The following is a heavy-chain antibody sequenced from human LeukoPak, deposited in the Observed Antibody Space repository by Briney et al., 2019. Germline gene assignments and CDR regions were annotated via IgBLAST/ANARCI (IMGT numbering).Heavy chain of an antibody. CDR3: AKDPAFELEPALPYYYGMDV. CDR1: GFTVSSNY. D-gene: IGHD1-1*01. V-gene: IGHV3-66*01. Sequence: PGGSLRLSRAASGFTVSSNYMSWLRQAPGRGLEGVSVIYSGGSTYYADSVKGRFTISRANSKKTLYLQMNSLRAEDTAVYYCAKDPAFELEPALPYYYGMDVWGQGTTVTVSS. CDR2: IYSGGST. J-gene: IGHJ6*02.